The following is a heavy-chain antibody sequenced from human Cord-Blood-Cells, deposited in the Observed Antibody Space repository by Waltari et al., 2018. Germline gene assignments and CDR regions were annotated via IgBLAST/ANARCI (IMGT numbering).Heavy chain of an antibody. D-gene: IGHD3-10*01. J-gene: IGHJ3*02. CDR1: GGSLSSGSYY. CDR2: IYTSGST. CDR3: ARSTYYYGSGSYYDAFDI. V-gene: IGHV4-61*09. Sequence: QVQLQESGPGLVKPSQTLSLTCTVPGGSLSSGSYYWSWVRQPAGKGLEWIGYIYTSGSTNYNPSLKSRVTISVDTSKNQFSLKLSSVTAADTAVYYRARSTYYYGSGSYYDAFDIWGQGTMVTVSS.